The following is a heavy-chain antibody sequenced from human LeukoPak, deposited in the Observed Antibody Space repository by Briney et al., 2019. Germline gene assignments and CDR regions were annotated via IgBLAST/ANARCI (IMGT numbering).Heavy chain of an antibody. CDR1: GLTFSTYW. J-gene: IGHJ4*02. CDR3: ISSSPDFDY. V-gene: IGHV3-74*01. Sequence: GRSLRLSCAASGLTFSTYWMHWVRQAPGKGLVWVSRINTDGSSTRYADSVKGRFTISRDNARNTLYLQMNSLRIEDTALYYCISSSPDFDYWGQGTLVTVSS. CDR2: INTDGSST.